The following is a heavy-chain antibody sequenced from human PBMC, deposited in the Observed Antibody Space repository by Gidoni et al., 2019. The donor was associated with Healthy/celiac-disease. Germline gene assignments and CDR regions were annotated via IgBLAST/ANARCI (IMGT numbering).Heavy chain of an antibody. D-gene: IGHD6-19*01. V-gene: IGHV4-59*01. J-gene: IGHJ6*02. CDR3: ARVVAGGGHYYYYGMDV. CDR1: GGSISRYY. Sequence: QVQLQESGPGLVKPSATLSLTCTVSGGSISRYYWSWIRQPPGKGLEWIGYIYYSGSTNYNPSLKSRVTISVDTSKNQFSLKLSSVTAADTAVYYCARVVAGGGHYYYYGMDVWGQGTTVTVSS. CDR2: IYYSGST.